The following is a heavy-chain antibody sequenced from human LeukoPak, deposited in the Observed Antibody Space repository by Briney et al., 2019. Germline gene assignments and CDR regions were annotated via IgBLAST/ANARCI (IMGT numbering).Heavy chain of an antibody. D-gene: IGHD6-13*01. CDR1: GFTFSSYA. V-gene: IGHV3-23*01. Sequence: GGSLRLSCAASGFTFSSYAMSWFRQPPGKGLEWVSSISGSGGSTYYADSVKGRFTISRDNSKNTLYLQMNSLRAEDTAVYYCAKAGYSSSWYARSFWFDPWGQGTLVTVSS. CDR3: AKAGYSSSWYARSFWFDP. J-gene: IGHJ5*02. CDR2: ISGSGGST.